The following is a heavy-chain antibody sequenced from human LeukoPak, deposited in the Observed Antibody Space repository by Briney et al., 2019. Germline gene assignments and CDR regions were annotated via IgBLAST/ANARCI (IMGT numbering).Heavy chain of an antibody. J-gene: IGHJ2*01. Sequence: PSETLSLTCAVYGEPFNGYYWNWIRQSPGKGLEWIGEINHSGSTNYNPSLKSRVTISVDTSKNQFSLILNSVTAADTAVYYCARVPSTVTTVGWYFDLWGRGTLVTVSS. V-gene: IGHV4-34*01. D-gene: IGHD4-17*01. CDR2: INHSGST. CDR3: ARVPSTVTTVGWYFDL. CDR1: GEPFNGYY.